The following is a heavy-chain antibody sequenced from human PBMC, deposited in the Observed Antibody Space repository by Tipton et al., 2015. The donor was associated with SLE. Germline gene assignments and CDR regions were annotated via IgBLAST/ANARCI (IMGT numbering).Heavy chain of an antibody. J-gene: IGHJ5*02. CDR1: GFTFSNYG. Sequence: SLRLSCTASGFTFSNYGVHWVRQAPGKGLEWVSSISSSSSYIYYADSVKGRFTVSRDNAKNSLYLQMNSLRAEDTAVYYCARTSSSGYNWFDPWGQGTLVTVSS. D-gene: IGHD6-13*01. CDR2: ISSSSSYI. V-gene: IGHV3-21*01. CDR3: ARTSSSGYNWFDP.